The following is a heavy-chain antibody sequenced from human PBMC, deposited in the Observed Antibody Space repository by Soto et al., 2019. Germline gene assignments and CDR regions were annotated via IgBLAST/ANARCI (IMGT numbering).Heavy chain of an antibody. Sequence: QVQLVQSGTEVKKPGASVKVSGEASGYRFTNYGITWVRQAPGQGLEWMGWISGGNGKNKYAQNVLGRLTMTTETSTSTAYMELRSLRSDDTAMYYCARDLGRFDGSGSYYPNWFDPWGQGTLVIVSS. CDR3: ARDLGRFDGSGSYYPNWFDP. V-gene: IGHV1-18*01. CDR1: GYRFTNYG. D-gene: IGHD3-22*01. J-gene: IGHJ5*02. CDR2: ISGGNGKN.